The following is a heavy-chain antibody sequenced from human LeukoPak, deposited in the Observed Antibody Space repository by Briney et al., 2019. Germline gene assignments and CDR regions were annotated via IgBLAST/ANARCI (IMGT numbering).Heavy chain of an antibody. CDR1: GGSFNSDDYY. CDR3: AREVATSYSDSGAYYRQTETFDF. CDR2: IYYGGNT. J-gene: IGHJ3*01. D-gene: IGHD2-21*02. V-gene: IGHV4-61*08. Sequence: SETLSLTCGVSGGSFNSDDYYWNWIRQPPGRGLEWIGYIYYGGNTNYNPSLRSRVTISMDTSKNQFSLKVNSVTAADTAVYYCAREVATSYSDSGAYYRQTETFDFWGQGKMVTVSS.